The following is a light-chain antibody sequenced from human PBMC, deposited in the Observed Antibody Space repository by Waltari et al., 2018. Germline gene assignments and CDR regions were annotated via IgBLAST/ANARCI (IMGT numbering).Light chain of an antibody. J-gene: IGLJ3*02. CDR1: SRDVGAYNL. V-gene: IGLV2-23*02. CDR3: SSYTQSRTRV. CDR2: GVT. Sequence: QSALTQSASVSGSPGQSITISCTGTSRDVGAYNLVSWYQKLPGRAPKLILSGVTKRPSGISDRFSGSKSGNTASLTISGLQSEDEADYYCSSYTQSRTRVFGGGTKLTVL.